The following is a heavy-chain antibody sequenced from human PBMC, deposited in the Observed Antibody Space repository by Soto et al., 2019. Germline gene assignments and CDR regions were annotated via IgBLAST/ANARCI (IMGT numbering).Heavy chain of an antibody. D-gene: IGHD6-19*01. CDR2: TYYRSNWRH. J-gene: IGHJ4*02. Sequence: ALSVPWYTSGYSVASNTAAWNSIRYAPSRGLEWLGRTYYRSNWRHDYAVSVKSRITVNPDTSMNHFSLQLNSVTPDDTAVYYCARGVAGSGFDLWGQGTLVTVS. V-gene: IGHV6-1*01. CDR1: GYSVASNTAA. CDR3: ARGVAGSGFDL.